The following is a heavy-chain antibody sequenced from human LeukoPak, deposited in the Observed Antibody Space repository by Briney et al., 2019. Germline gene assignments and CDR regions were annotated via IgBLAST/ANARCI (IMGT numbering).Heavy chain of an antibody. J-gene: IGHJ4*02. CDR2: IYYSGST. CDR3: AITGDFWSGYRFDY. V-gene: IGHV4-30-4*08. CDR1: GGAISSGDDY. D-gene: IGHD3-3*01. Sequence: SETLSLTCTVSGGAISSGDDYWSWIRQPPGKGLEWIGYIYYSGSTYYNPSLKSRVTISVDTSKNQFSLKLSSVTAADTAVYYCAITGDFWSGYRFDYWGQGTLVTVSS.